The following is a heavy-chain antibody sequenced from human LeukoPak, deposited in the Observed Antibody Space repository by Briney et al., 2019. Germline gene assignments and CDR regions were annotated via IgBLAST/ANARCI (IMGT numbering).Heavy chain of an antibody. CDR1: GGSVSGYY. CDR2: VYYSGST. Sequence: SETLSLTCVVSGGSVSGYYWGWIRQPPGRGLEWIGYVYYSGSTNYNPSFKSRITISVDASRNQFSLQLSSVTAADTAVYYCARIHRYCSGGACYVLDNWGQGTLVAVSS. CDR3: ARIHRYCSGGACYVLDN. V-gene: IGHV4-59*02. D-gene: IGHD2-15*01. J-gene: IGHJ4*02.